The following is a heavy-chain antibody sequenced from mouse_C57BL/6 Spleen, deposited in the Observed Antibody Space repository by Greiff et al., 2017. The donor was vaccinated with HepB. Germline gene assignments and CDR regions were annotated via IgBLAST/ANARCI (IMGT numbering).Heavy chain of an antibody. Sequence: QVQLKESGAELVKPGASVKISCKASGYAFSSYWMNWVKQRPGKGLEWIGQIYPGDGDTNYNGKFKGKATLTADKSSSTAYMQLSSLTSEDSAVYFCARRGQQLRLQGYAMDYWGQGTSVTVSS. CDR3: ARRGQQLRLQGYAMDY. V-gene: IGHV1-80*01. CDR1: GYAFSSYW. J-gene: IGHJ4*01. CDR2: IYPGDGDT. D-gene: IGHD3-2*02.